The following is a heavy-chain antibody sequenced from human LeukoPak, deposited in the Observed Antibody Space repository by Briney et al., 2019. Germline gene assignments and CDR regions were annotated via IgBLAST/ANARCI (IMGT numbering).Heavy chain of an antibody. V-gene: IGHV3-53*01. CDR1: GFTVSSTY. CDR2: IYGAGNT. CDR3: ARGVVGTIPLDY. J-gene: IGHJ4*02. D-gene: IGHD1-26*01. Sequence: PGGSLRLSCVASGFTVSSTYMSWVRQAPGKGLVWLSLIYGAGNTFYADSVKGRFSISRDNSKNTLYLQMDSLRAEDTAVYYCARGVVGTIPLDYWGQGTLVTVSS.